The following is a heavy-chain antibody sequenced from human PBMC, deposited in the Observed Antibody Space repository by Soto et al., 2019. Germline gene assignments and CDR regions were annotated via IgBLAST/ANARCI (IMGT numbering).Heavy chain of an antibody. CDR1: GGSFSGYY. CDR3: ARGQRFNWYSYGQIDY. D-gene: IGHD5-18*01. V-gene: IGHV4-34*01. CDR2: INHSGST. Sequence: SETLSLTCAVYGGSFSGYYWSWIRPPPGKGLEWIGEINHSGSTNYNPSLKSRVTISVDTSKNQFSLKLSSVTAADTAVYDCARGQRFNWYSYGQIDYWGQGTLVTVSS. J-gene: IGHJ4*02.